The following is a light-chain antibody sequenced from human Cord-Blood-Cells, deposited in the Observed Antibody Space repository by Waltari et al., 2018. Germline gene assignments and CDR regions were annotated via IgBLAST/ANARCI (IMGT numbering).Light chain of an antibody. CDR2: EGS. CDR1: SSAVGSYNL. Sequence: QSALTQPASVSGSPGQSITISCTGTSSAVGSYNLVSWYQQNPGKAPKHIIYEGSKRPSGVSNRFSGSKSGNTASLTISGLQAEDEADYYCCSYAGSSTWVFGGGTKLTVL. J-gene: IGLJ3*02. CDR3: CSYAGSSTWV. V-gene: IGLV2-23*01.